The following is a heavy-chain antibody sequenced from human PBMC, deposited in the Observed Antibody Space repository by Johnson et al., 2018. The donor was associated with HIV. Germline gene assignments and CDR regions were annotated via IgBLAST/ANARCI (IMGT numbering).Heavy chain of an antibody. Sequence: QEQLVESGGGVVQPGRSLRLSCAASGFTFRSYGMHWVRQAPGKGLEWVAVISYDGSHKYYGDSVKGRFTISRGSSKNTVYLQMNSLTTEDTAMYYCARDGCNPLIWGQGTMVTVSS. CDR1: GFTFRSYG. CDR3: ARDGCNPLI. D-gene: IGHD2-8*01. V-gene: IGHV3-30*03. CDR2: ISYDGSHK. J-gene: IGHJ3*02.